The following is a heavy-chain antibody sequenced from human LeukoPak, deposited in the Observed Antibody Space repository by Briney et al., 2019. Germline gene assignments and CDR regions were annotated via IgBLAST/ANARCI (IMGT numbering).Heavy chain of an antibody. CDR3: ARDYSTVTTFFDY. CDR2: VNPNSGDT. V-gene: IGHV1-2*02. Sequence: GASVKVSCKASGYTFTGYYLHWVRQAPGQGLEWMGCVNPNSGDTNYAQKFQGSVTMTRDTSISTVYMELSRLRSDDTAVYYCARDYSTVTTFFDYWGQGTLVTVSS. CDR1: GYTFTGYY. D-gene: IGHD4-17*01. J-gene: IGHJ4*02.